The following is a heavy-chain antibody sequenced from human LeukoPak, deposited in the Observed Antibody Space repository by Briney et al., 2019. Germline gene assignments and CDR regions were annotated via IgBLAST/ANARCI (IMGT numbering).Heavy chain of an antibody. Sequence: SETLSLTCAVSGGSISSGGYSWSWIRQPPGKGLEWIGYIYHSGSTYYNPSLKSRVTMSVDTSKNQFSLKLSSVTAADTAVYYCARVKGREGSTVIIDYWGQGTLVTVSS. V-gene: IGHV4-30-2*01. CDR2: IYHSGST. J-gene: IGHJ4*02. CDR3: ARVKGREGSTVIIDY. D-gene: IGHD3-10*01. CDR1: GGSISSGGYS.